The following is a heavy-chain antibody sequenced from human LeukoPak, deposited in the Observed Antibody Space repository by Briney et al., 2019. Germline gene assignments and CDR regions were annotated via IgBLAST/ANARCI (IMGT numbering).Heavy chain of an antibody. Sequence: AGGSLRLSCVASGFTFSGYAMSWVRQAPGKGLECVSVITATGGTAYYLDSVEGRFTISRDNSKNTLYLQMNSLRPDDTATYYCAKVLNWVIEGGLDVWGQGTAVLVSS. CDR3: AKVLNWVIEGGLDV. D-gene: IGHD7-27*01. V-gene: IGHV3-23*01. J-gene: IGHJ6*02. CDR1: GFTFSGYA. CDR2: ITATGGTA.